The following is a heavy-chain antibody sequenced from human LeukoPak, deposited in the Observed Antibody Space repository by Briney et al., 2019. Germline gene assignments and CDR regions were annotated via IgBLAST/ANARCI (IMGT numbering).Heavy chain of an antibody. CDR1: GFTFSSYG. V-gene: IGHV3-33*01. CDR2: IWYDGSNK. J-gene: IGHJ4*02. CDR3: ARDRSYDFWSGYSTPDY. Sequence: GGSLRLSCAASGFTFSSYGMHWVRQAPGKGLEWVAVIWYDGSNKSVKGRFTISRDNSENTLDLQMNSLRAEDTAVYYCARDRSYDFWSGYSTPDYWGQGTLVTVSS. D-gene: IGHD3-3*01.